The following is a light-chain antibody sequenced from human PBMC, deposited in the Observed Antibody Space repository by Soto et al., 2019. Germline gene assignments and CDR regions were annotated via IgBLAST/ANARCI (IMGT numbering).Light chain of an antibody. CDR3: QKYSGAPPT. CDR1: QAISIY. CDR2: AAS. V-gene: IGKV1-27*01. Sequence: DIQMTQSPSSLSTSVGDRVTITCRASQAISIYLAWYQQKPGKVPKLLIYAASTLQSGVPSRFSGSGSGTDLTFTIRSLQPEDVATNYCQKYSGAPPTFGQGTKVEIK. J-gene: IGKJ1*01.